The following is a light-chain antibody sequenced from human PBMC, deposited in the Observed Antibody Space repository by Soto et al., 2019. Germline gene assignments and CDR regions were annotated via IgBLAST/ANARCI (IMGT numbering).Light chain of an antibody. J-gene: IGKJ5*01. CDR2: GAS. Sequence: EIVMTQSPATLSVSPGERATLSCRASQNVGNNLVWYQQKPGQAPRLLIYGASTRAAGIPDRFSGSGSGTEFTLTISGLQSDDFAVYYCQQYGSSITFGQGTRLEIK. CDR1: QNVGNN. CDR3: QQYGSSIT. V-gene: IGKV3-15*01.